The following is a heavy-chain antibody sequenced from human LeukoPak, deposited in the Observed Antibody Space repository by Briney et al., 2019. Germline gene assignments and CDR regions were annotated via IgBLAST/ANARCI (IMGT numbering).Heavy chain of an antibody. CDR3: ARAYQLLLDY. Sequence: GRSLRLSCAASGFTFDDYAMHWVRQAPGKGLEWVSGISWNSGSIGYADSVKGRFTISRDNAKNSLYLQMNSLRAEDTALYYCARAYQLLLDYWGQGTLVTVSS. CDR2: ISWNSGSI. V-gene: IGHV3-9*01. J-gene: IGHJ4*02. CDR1: GFTFDDYA. D-gene: IGHD2-2*01.